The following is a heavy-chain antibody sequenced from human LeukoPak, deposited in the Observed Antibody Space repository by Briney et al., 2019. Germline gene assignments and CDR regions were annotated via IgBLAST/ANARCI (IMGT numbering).Heavy chain of an antibody. D-gene: IGHD1-26*01. Sequence: PGGSPRLSCAASGFTFSSYWMHWVRQAPGKGLVWVSRINSDGSSTGYAASVKGRFTISRDNAKNTLHLQMNSLRAEDTAVYYCAGEVGWEGMDVWGQGTTVTVSS. V-gene: IGHV3-74*01. CDR2: INSDGSST. CDR1: GFTFSSYW. CDR3: AGEVGWEGMDV. J-gene: IGHJ6*02.